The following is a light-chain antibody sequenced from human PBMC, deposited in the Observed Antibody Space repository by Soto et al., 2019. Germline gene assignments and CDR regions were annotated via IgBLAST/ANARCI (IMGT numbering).Light chain of an antibody. V-gene: IGKV3-11*01. CDR2: DVS. CDR1: QSVSSN. Sequence: ETVLTQSPATVSLSPGDRATLPCRASQSVSSNKLAWYQQKPGQAPRLLVYDVSNRATGIPARFSGGGSGTDFTLTISNLEPEDFAVYYCQQRSDWPWTFGQGTKVDIK. J-gene: IGKJ1*01. CDR3: QQRSDWPWT.